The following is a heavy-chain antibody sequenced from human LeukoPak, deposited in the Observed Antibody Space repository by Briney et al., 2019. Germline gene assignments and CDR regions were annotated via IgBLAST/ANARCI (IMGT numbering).Heavy chain of an antibody. V-gene: IGHV3-30*14. CDR3: ARGGYYDSSGYYYGGSFDY. CDR1: GFTFSSYA. J-gene: IGHJ4*02. CDR2: TSYDGSNK. D-gene: IGHD3-22*01. Sequence: LSGRSLRLSCAASGFTFSSYAMHWVRQAPGKGLEWVAVTSYDGSNKYYADSVKGRFTISRDNSKNTLYLQMNSLRAEDTAVYYCARGGYYDSSGYYYGGSFDYWGQGTLVTVSS.